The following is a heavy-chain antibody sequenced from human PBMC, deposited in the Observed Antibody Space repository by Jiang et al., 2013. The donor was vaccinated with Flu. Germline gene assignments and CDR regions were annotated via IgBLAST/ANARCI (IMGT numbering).Heavy chain of an antibody. J-gene: IGHJ4*02. D-gene: IGHD3-22*01. Sequence: SGAEVKEPGASVKVSCKASGFTIYHIHWVRQAPGQGLEWMGVGLINPSGSRTSYAQKFEGRVTMTRDTSTNTVYMELSSLRSEDTAVYYCAREAPLNYDYSGYWPTYFDSWGQGTLVTVSS. CDR1: GFTIYH. V-gene: IGHV1-46*01. CDR3: AREAPLNYDYSGYWPTYFDS. CDR2: GLINPSGSRT.